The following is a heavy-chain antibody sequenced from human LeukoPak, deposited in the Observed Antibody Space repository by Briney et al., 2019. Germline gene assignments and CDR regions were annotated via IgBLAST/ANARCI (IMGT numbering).Heavy chain of an antibody. CDR1: GGSISSYY. Sequence: SETLSLTCTVSGGSISSYYWSWIRQPPGKGLEWIGYIYYSGSTNYNPSLKSRVTISVVTSKNQFSLKLSSVTAADTAVYYCARECPSKGRWFGELLSESCWFDPWGQGTLVTVSS. CDR3: ARECPSKGRWFGELLSESCWFDP. J-gene: IGHJ5*02. V-gene: IGHV4-59*12. D-gene: IGHD3-10*01. CDR2: IYYSGST.